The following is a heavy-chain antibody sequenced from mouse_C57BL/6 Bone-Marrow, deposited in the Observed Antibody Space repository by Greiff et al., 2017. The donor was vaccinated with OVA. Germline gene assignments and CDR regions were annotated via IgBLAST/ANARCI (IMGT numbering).Heavy chain of an antibody. CDR2: IDPSDSYT. V-gene: IGHV1-69*01. Sequence: VQLVESGAELVMPGASVKLSCKASGYTFTSYWMHWVKQRPGQGLEWIGEIDPSDSYTNYNQKFKGKSTLTVDKSSSTAYMQLSSLTSEDSAVYYCARRDGYYDFDYWGQGTTLTVAS. D-gene: IGHD2-3*01. CDR1: GYTFTSYW. CDR3: ARRDGYYDFDY. J-gene: IGHJ2*01.